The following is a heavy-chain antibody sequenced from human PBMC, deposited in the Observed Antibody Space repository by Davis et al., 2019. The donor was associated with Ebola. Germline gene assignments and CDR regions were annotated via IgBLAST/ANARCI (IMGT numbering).Heavy chain of an antibody. CDR3: ARDPWGMEKDS. CDR1: GYTFTNYG. CDR2: IYPYNGNT. J-gene: IGHJ4*02. D-gene: IGHD3-16*01. Sequence: ASVKVSCKASGYTFTNYGITWVRQAPGQGLEWMGWIYPYNGNTHYAQKLQGRVSMTADTSTCTAYVELRSLRSDDTAVYYCARDPWGMEKDSWGQGTLVTISS. V-gene: IGHV1-18*04.